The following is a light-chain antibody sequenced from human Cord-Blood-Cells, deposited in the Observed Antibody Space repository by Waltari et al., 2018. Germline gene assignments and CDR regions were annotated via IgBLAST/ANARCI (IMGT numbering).Light chain of an antibody. CDR1: QSISSY. V-gene: IGKV1-39*01. CDR3: QQSYSTWT. Sequence: IQMTQSPSSLSASVGDRVTITCRASQSISSYLNLYQQKPGKAPKLLIYAASSLQSWVPSSFSGSGSGTDFTLTISSLQPEDFATYYCQQSYSTWTFGQGTKVEIK. J-gene: IGKJ1*01. CDR2: AAS.